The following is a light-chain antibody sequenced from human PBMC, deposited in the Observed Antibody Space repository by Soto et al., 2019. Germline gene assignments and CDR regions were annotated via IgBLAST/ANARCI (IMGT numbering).Light chain of an antibody. Sequence: EIVLTQSPATLSLSPGERATLSCRASQSVGSSLAWYQQKPGQAPRLLIYDASNRATGIPARFSGSGSGTDFTLTISRLEPEDFAVYYCRQYGSSGTFGQGTKVDIK. CDR1: QSVGSS. CDR3: RQYGSSGT. J-gene: IGKJ1*01. V-gene: IGKV3-11*01. CDR2: DAS.